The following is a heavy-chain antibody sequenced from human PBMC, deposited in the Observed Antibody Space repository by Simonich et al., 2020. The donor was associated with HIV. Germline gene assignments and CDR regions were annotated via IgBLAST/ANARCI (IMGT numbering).Heavy chain of an antibody. CDR3: AGGGSISSVWADDY. J-gene: IGHJ4*02. CDR2: ISYDGSKK. D-gene: IGHD3-16*01. V-gene: IGHV3-30*07. CDR1: GFTFSSYA. Sequence: QVQLVESGGGVVQPGRSLRLSCAASGFTFSSYAMHWVRQDPGTGLEWVAVISYDGSKKYYADSVKGRFTISRDNSKNTLYLQMNSLRAEDTAVYYCAGGGSISSVWADDYWGQGTLVTVSS.